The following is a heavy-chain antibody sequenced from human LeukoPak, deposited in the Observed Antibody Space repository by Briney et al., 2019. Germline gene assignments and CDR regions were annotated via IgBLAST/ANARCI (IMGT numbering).Heavy chain of an antibody. D-gene: IGHD3-3*01. CDR2: ISGSGGST. Sequence: GGSPRLSCAASGFTFSSYAMSWVRQAPGKGLEWVSAISGSGGSTYYADSVKGRFTISRDNSKNTLYLQMNSLRAEDTAVYYCATIAPGFLEWLLRGYFDYWGQGTLVTVSS. J-gene: IGHJ4*02. V-gene: IGHV3-23*01. CDR3: ATIAPGFLEWLLRGYFDY. CDR1: GFTFSSYA.